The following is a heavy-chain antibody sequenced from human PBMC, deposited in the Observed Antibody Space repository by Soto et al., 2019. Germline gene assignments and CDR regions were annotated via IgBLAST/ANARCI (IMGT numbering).Heavy chain of an antibody. V-gene: IGHV5-51*01. D-gene: IGHD2-2*01. CDR2: IYPGDSDT. J-gene: IGHJ5*02. CDR1: GYSFTSYW. CDR3: ARCLRYCSSTSCYEIGFDP. Sequence: LKISCKGSGYSFTSYWIGWVRQMPGKGLEWMGIIYPGDSDTRYSPSFQGQVTISVDKSISTAYLQWSSLKASDTAMYYCARCLRYCSSTSCYEIGFDPWGQGTLVTVSS.